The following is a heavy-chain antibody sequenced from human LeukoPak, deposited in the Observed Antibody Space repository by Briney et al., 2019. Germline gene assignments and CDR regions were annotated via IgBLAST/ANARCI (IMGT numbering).Heavy chain of an antibody. CDR1: GYTFTSYD. CDR3: AREGGSSSGFGY. D-gene: IGHD6-6*01. J-gene: IGHJ4*02. V-gene: IGHV1-8*03. Sequence: ASVKVSCKASGYTFTSYDINWVRQATGQGLEWMGWMNPNSGNTGYAQKFQGRVTITRNTSISTAYMELSSLRSEDTAVYYCAREGGSSSGFGYWGQGTLVTVSS. CDR2: MNPNSGNT.